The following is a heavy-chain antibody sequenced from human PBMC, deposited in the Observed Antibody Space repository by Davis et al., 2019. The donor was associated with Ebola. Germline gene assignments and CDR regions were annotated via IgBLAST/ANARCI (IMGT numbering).Heavy chain of an antibody. D-gene: IGHD3-3*01. Sequence: SETLSLTRTVSGGSISSSSYYWGWIRQPPGQGLEWIGSIYYSGSTYYNPSLKSRVTISVDTSKNQFSLKLSSVTAADTAVYYCARLRDDFWSGWSYGMDVWGQGTTVTVSS. CDR3: ARLRDDFWSGWSYGMDV. CDR2: IYYSGST. V-gene: IGHV4-39*01. J-gene: IGHJ6*02. CDR1: GGSISSSSYY.